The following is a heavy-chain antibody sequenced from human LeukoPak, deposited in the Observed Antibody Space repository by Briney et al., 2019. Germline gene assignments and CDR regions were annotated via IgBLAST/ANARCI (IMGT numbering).Heavy chain of an antibody. CDR2: IYSGANT. Sequence: SGGSLRLSCAASGFTVSSNYMTWVRQAPGKGLEWVSLIYSGANTYYADSVKGRFTISRDNSKNTLYLQMNSLRVEDTAVYYCARDLGTTNWFDPWGQGTLVTVSS. V-gene: IGHV3-53*01. CDR1: GFTVSSNY. J-gene: IGHJ5*02. CDR3: ARDLGTTNWFDP. D-gene: IGHD1-26*01.